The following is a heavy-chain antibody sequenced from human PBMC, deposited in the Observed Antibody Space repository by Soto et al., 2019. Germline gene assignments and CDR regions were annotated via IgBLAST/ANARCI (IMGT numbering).Heavy chain of an antibody. D-gene: IGHD3-22*01. Sequence: SETLSLTCTVSGDSFSGYYWGWIRQPPGKGLEWIGSIYYSGSTYYNPSLKSRVTISVDTSKNQFSLKLSSVTAADTAVYYCARSARIGYYYDSSGYYYYWGQGTLVTVSS. J-gene: IGHJ4*02. CDR1: GDSFSGYY. CDR2: IYYSGST. CDR3: ARSARIGYYYDSSGYYYY. V-gene: IGHV4-39*01.